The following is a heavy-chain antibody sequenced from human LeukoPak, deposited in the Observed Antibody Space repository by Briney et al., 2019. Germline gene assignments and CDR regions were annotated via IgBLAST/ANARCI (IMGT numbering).Heavy chain of an antibody. D-gene: IGHD2-15*01. CDR3: ARDTCSGGNCIAY. CDR1: GFSVSSNY. V-gene: IGHV3-53*01. J-gene: IGHJ4*02. CDR2: IYSVGSA. Sequence: GSLRLSCAVSGFSVSSNYMSWVRQAPGKGLECVSLIYSVGSAYYADSVKGRFTISRDNSKNTLYLQMNSLRAEDTAVYFCARDTCSGGNCIAYWGQGTLVTVSS.